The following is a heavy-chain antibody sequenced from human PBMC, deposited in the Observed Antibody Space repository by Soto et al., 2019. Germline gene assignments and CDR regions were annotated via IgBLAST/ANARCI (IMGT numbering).Heavy chain of an antibody. V-gene: IGHV3-21*01. CDR3: ASTYYDILTGYYQSLWPGY. Sequence: GGSLRLSCAASGFTFSSYSMNWVRQAPGKGLEGVPSISSSSSYIYYADSVKGRFTISRDNAKNSLYLQMNRLRAEDTAVYYCASTYYDILTGYYQSLWPGYWGQGTLVTVSS. D-gene: IGHD3-9*01. CDR2: ISSSSSYI. CDR1: GFTFSSYS. J-gene: IGHJ4*02.